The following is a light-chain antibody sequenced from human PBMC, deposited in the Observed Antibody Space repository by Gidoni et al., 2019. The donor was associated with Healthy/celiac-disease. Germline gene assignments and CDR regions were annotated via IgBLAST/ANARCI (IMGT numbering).Light chain of an antibody. CDR2: AAS. V-gene: IGKV1-9*01. CDR3: QQLNR. CDR1: QGISSY. Sequence: DIQLTQSPSFLSASVGDRVTITCRASQGISSYLAWYQQKPGKAPKLLIYAASTLQSGVPSRFSGSGSGTEFTLTISSLQPEDFATYYCQQLNRFGGXTKVEIK. J-gene: IGKJ4*02.